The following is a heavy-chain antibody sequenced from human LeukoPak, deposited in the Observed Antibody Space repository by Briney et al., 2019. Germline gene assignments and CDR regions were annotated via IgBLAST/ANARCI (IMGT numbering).Heavy chain of an antibody. V-gene: IGHV3-21*04. D-gene: IGHD6-13*01. CDR2: ISSSSSYI. CDR3: AKDPYSSSWYFYDY. CDR1: GFTFSSYS. J-gene: IGHJ4*02. Sequence: GGSLRLSCAASGFTFSSYSMNWVRQAPGKGLEWVSSISSSSSYIYYADSVKGRFTISRDNAKNSLYLQMNSLRAEDTAVYYCAKDPYSSSWYFYDYWGQGTLVTVSS.